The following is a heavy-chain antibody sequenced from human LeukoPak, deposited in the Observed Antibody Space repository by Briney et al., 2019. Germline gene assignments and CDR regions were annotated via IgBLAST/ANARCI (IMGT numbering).Heavy chain of an antibody. CDR3: ARALGTIFGVVRPVGRFDY. CDR2: INHSGST. V-gene: IGHV4-34*01. J-gene: IGHJ4*02. Sequence: SETLSLTCAVYGGSFSGYYWSWIRQPPGKGLEWIGEINHSGSTNYNPSLKSRVTISVDTSKNQFSLKLSSVTAADTAVYYCARALGTIFGVVRPVGRFDYWGQGTLVTVSS. D-gene: IGHD3-3*01. CDR1: GGSFSGYY.